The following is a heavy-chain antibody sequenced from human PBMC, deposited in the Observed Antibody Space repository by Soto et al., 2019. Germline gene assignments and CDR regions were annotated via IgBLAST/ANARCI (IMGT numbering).Heavy chain of an antibody. CDR1: GFSFSNYA. V-gene: IGHV3-23*04. CDR3: AKNSLVRGYIGYDDDNK. Sequence: EVQLVQSGGGLVQPGGSLRLSCEASGFSFSNYAMTWVRQAPGKGLEWVSGISNSGRSSSYADPVKGRFTTSRDNSKNMLYLQMNSLRAEDTAVYFCAKNSLVRGYIGYDDDNKWGQGTLVTVSS. J-gene: IGHJ4*02. CDR2: ISNSGRSS. D-gene: IGHD5-12*01.